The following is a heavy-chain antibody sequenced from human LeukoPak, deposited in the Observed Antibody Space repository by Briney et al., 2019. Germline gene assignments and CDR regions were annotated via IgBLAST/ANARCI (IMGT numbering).Heavy chain of an antibody. D-gene: IGHD6-19*01. Sequence: GSLRLSCAASKFIFSYYWMTWVRQAPGQGLEWVANKKQDGSEKYYVDSVKGRFIISRDNAKNSLYLQMNSLRAEDTAVYYCARGPSIAVAEYIQHWGQGTLVTVS. CDR2: KKQDGSEK. CDR3: ARGPSIAVAEYIQH. J-gene: IGHJ1*01. V-gene: IGHV3-7*01. CDR1: KFIFSYYW.